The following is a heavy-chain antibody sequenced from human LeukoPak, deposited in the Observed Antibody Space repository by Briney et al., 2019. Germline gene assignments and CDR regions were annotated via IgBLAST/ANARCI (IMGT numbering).Heavy chain of an antibody. CDR3: VSQQLAPP. CDR2: IEEYGSIE. CDR1: GFTFSNYW. V-gene: IGHV3-7*01. J-gene: IGHJ5*02. D-gene: IGHD1-1*01. Sequence: GGSLRLSCVASGFTFSNYWMSWVRQAPGKGLEWVANIEEYGSIEDYVDSVKGRYTVSRDNAKNTLYLEMNSLRVEDTAVYYCVSQQLAPPWGQGTLVIVSS.